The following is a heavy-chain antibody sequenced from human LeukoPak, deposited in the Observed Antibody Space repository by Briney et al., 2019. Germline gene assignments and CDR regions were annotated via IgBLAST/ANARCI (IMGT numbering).Heavy chain of an antibody. V-gene: IGHV1-69*13. CDR1: GGTFSSYA. CDR3: ARGVVPAAKFDY. D-gene: IGHD2-2*01. Sequence: SVKVSCKASGGTFSSYAISWVRQAPGQGLEWMGGIIPIFGTANYAQKFQGRVTITADESTSTAYMELSSLRSEDTAVYYCARGVVPAAKFDYWGQGTLVTVSS. CDR2: IIPIFGTA. J-gene: IGHJ4*02.